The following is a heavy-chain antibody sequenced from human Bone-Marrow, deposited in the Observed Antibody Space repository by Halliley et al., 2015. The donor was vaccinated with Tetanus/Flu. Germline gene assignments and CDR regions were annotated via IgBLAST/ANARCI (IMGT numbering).Heavy chain of an antibody. Sequence: YYSGSTYYNPSLKSRLDISIDTSRNQFSLKLTSVTVADTAVYYCARAAFNFRSGYYSYYFDFWGQGTLVTVSS. V-gene: IGHV4-30-4*01. CDR2: YYSGST. CDR3: ARAAFNFRSGYYSYYFDF. J-gene: IGHJ4*02. D-gene: IGHD3-3*01.